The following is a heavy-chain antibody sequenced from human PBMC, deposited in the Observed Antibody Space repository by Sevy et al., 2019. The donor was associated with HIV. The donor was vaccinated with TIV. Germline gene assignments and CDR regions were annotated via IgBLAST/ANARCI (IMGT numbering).Heavy chain of an antibody. CDR3: ARLFSCGGDCYYLDY. CDR1: GFTFSSYD. V-gene: IGHV3-30*04. D-gene: IGHD2-21*02. J-gene: IGHJ4*02. CDR2: ISHDGNYV. Sequence: GGSLRLPCAGSGFTFSSYDMHWVRQAPGKGLEWVAVISHDGNYVNYADYVKVRFTISRDNFKNTLYLQMNSLRVEDTAVYFCARLFSCGGDCYYLDYWGQGALVTVSS.